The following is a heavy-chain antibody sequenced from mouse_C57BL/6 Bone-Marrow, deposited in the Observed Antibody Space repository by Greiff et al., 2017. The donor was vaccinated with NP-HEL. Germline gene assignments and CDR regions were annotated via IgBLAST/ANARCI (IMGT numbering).Heavy chain of an antibody. D-gene: IGHD3-2*02. V-gene: IGHV14-4*01. J-gene: IGHJ1*03. CDR2: IDPENGDT. CDR3: TTGTAQAYV. Sequence: VQLKQSGAELVRPGASVKLSCTASGFNIKDDYMHWVKQRPEQGLEWIGWIDPENGDTEYASKFQGKATITADTSSNTAYLQLSSLTSEDTAVYYCTTGTAQAYVWGTGTTVTVSS. CDR1: GFNIKDDY.